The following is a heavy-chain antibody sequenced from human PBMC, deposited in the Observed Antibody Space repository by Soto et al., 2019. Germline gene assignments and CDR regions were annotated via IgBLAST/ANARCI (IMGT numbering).Heavy chain of an antibody. CDR3: ANSPPAKWLFFGY. D-gene: IGHD3-22*01. Sequence: GGSLRLPFAASGFNFRSYGMTWAPQAHGKTLEWVPATSGSGGSRYYADSVKCRFTTSRDNSKTTLYLQMNSLRAEDTAVYYCANSPPAKWLFFGYWRQGTLVTVAS. CDR1: GFNFRSYG. J-gene: IGHJ4*02. CDR2: TSGSGGSR. V-gene: IGHV3-23*01.